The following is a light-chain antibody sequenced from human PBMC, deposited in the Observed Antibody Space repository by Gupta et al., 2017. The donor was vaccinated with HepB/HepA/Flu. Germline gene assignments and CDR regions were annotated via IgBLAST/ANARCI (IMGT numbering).Light chain of an antibody. CDR3: GTWDNSLTTGSV. CDR2: DNN. Sequence: QSLLTQPPSVSAAPGQQVTISCSGISSNTGNAYVSWYQQLPGTAPKLLIYDNNKRPSGIPDRFSGSKSGTSATLGITGLQTGDEGDYYCGTWDNSLTTGSVFGTGTRVSVL. CDR1: SSNTGNAY. V-gene: IGLV1-51*01. J-gene: IGLJ1*01.